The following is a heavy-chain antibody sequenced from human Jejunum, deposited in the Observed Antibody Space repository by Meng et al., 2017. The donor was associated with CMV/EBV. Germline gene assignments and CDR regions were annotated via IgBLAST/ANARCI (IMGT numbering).Heavy chain of an antibody. D-gene: IGHD2/OR15-2a*01. CDR2: ISYSGTT. V-gene: IGHV4-61*08. CDR3: ARGYFSLDY. CDR1: GDSVTTRGNF. J-gene: IGHJ4*02. Sequence: TCAVAGDSVTTRGNFWSWVRQSPGKGLEWIGYISYSGTTQYNPSFESRVSMLADTSNSQFSLKLTSVTVADTAVYFCARGYFSLDYWGQGTLVTVSS.